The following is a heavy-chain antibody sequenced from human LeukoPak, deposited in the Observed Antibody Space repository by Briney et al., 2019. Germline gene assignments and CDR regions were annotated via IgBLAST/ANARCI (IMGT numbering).Heavy chain of an antibody. CDR1: GGTFSSYA. CDR3: ARDDVVPAAQGDYYYMDV. V-gene: IGHV1-69*04. Sequence: GASVKVSCKASGGTFSSYAISWVRQAPGQGLEWMGRIIPILGIANYAQKFQGRVTITADESTSTAYMELSSLRSEDTAVYYCARDDVVPAAQGDYYYMDVWGKGTTVTVSS. CDR2: IIPILGIA. D-gene: IGHD2-2*01. J-gene: IGHJ6*03.